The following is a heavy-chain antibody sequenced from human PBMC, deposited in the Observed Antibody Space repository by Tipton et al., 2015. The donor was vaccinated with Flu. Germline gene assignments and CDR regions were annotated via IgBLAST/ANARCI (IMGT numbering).Heavy chain of an antibody. CDR3: ARLSFYDVDLKNFYFDY. J-gene: IGHJ4*02. Sequence: TLSLTCTVSSGSIRSTNYFCAWIRQPPGKRLELIGSIYPSGTTYYNPSLKSRVTISVDTSKSQFSLVQRSVTAADTAMFYCARLSFYDVDLKNFYFDYWGQGTLVTVSS. CDR2: IYPSGTT. V-gene: IGHV4-39*01. CDR1: SGSIRSTNYF. D-gene: IGHD3-10*02.